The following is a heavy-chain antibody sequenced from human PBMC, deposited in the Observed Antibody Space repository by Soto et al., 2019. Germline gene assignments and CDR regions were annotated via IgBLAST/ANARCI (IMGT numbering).Heavy chain of an antibody. CDR2: ISGSGGST. Sequence: GGSLRLSCAASGFTFSSYAMSWVRQAPGKGLEWVSAISGSGGSTYYADSVKGRFTISRDNSKNTLYLQMNSLRAEDTAVYYGAKARIRGYELDAFDIWGQGTMFTVSS. D-gene: IGHD5-18*01. V-gene: IGHV3-23*01. CDR1: GFTFSSYA. CDR3: AKARIRGYELDAFDI. J-gene: IGHJ3*02.